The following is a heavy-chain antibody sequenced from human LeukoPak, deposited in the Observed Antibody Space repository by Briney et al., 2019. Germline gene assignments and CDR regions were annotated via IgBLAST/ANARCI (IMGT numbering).Heavy chain of an antibody. V-gene: IGHV3-23*01. CDR3: TKEGLPSGSSWSAWFDP. J-gene: IGHJ5*02. D-gene: IGHD3-10*01. Sequence: GGSLRLSCAASGFTFSSYGMSWVRQAPGKGLEWVSAISGSGGSTYYADSVKGRFTISRDNSKNTLYLQMNSLRAEDTAVYYCTKEGLPSGSSWSAWFDPWGQGTLVTVSS. CDR1: GFTFSSYG. CDR2: ISGSGGST.